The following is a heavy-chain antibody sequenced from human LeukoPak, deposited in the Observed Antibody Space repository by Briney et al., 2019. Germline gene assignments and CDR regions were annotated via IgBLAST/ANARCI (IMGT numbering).Heavy chain of an antibody. J-gene: IGHJ4*02. D-gene: IGHD3-10*01. Sequence: SVKVSCKASGGTFSSYAISWVRQAPGQGLEWMGGIIPIFGTANYAQKFQGRVTITTDESTSTAYMELSSLRSEDTAVYYCATVLNSGSFFDYWGQGTLVTVSS. CDR2: IIPIFGTA. V-gene: IGHV1-69*05. CDR3: ATVLNSGSFFDY. CDR1: GGTFSSYA.